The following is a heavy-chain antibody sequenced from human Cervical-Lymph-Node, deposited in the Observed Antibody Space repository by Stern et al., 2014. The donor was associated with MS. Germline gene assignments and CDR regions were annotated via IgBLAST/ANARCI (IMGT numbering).Heavy chain of an antibody. CDR2: IYTDGST. J-gene: IGHJ3*01. CDR1: GFIVSKNY. V-gene: IGHV3-53*01. Sequence: EVQLVESGGGLIQPGGSLRLSCAAPGFIVSKNYMSWVRQAPGQGLEWVSLIYTDGSTYYAGSVKGRFTISRDSSKNTLFLQMNSLRAEDTAMYYCARAIFGVNTAAMAPDAFDSWGQGTMVTVSS. CDR3: ARAIFGVNTAAMAPDAFDS. D-gene: IGHD3-3*01.